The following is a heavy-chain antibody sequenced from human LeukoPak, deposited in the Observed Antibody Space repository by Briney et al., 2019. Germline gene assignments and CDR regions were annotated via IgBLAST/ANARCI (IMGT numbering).Heavy chain of an antibody. Sequence: HPGGSLRRSCAASGFTFSSYWMHWVRQAPGKGLEWVAKIKADGGEKDHVASVKGRFTISRDNAKNSLYLQMNSLRVEDTAVYYCARGGAARPDFWGQGTLVTVSS. CDR3: ARGGAARPDF. V-gene: IGHV3-7*01. J-gene: IGHJ4*02. D-gene: IGHD6-6*01. CDR1: GFTFSSYW. CDR2: IKADGGEK.